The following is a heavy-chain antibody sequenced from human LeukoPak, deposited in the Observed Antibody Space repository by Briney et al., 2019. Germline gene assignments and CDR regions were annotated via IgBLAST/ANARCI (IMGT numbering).Heavy chain of an antibody. CDR2: IYYSGST. D-gene: IGHD1-7*01. CDR3: ARGLDGTTDY. V-gene: IGHV4-59*01. J-gene: IGHJ4*02. CDR1: GGSISSYY. Sequence: SETLSLTCTVSGGSISSYYWSWLRQPPGKGLEWLGYIYYSGSTNYNPSLKSRVPISVDTSKNQFSLKLSSVTAADTAVYYCARGLDGTTDYWGQGTLVTVSS.